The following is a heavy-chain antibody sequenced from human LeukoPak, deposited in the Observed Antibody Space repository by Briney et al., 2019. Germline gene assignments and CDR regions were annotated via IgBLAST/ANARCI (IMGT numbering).Heavy chain of an antibody. CDR3: ARVGEYSSFGDNTKRCYYYMDV. CDR1: GGTFSSYA. CDR2: IIPIFGTA. J-gene: IGHJ6*03. D-gene: IGHD6-6*01. V-gene: IGHV1-69*13. Sequence: SVKVSCKAPGGTFSSYAISWVRQAPGQGLEWMGGIIPIFGTANYAQKFQGRVTITADESTSTAYMELSSLRSEDTAVYYCARVGEYSSFGDNTKRCYYYMDVWGKGTTVTVSS.